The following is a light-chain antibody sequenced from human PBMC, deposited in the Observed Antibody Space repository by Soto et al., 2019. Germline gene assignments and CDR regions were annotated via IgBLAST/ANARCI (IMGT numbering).Light chain of an antibody. V-gene: IGLV6-57*03. CDR1: SGNIASGF. CDR3: QSYHSSYPYV. Sequence: NFMLTQPLSVSESPGKTVTISCTRSSGNIASGFVQWYQQRPGSAPTTVIYEDNQRPSGVPDRFSGSIDTSSNSATLTISGLKTEDEADYYCQSYHSSYPYVFGTRTQLTVL. CDR2: EDN. J-gene: IGLJ1*01.